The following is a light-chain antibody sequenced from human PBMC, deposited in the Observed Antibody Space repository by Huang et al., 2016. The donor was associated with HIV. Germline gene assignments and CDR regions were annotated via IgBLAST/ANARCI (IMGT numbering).Light chain of an antibody. CDR3: QQHSYWPIT. J-gene: IGKJ5*01. Sequence: DIVLTQSPATLSLSPGERATVSCRASQSVSTFLAWCPHKPGQAPRLLIFDASNRASGVPARFSGTGSGTDFTLTISSLEPSDVAVYYCQQHSYWPITFGRGTRLEI. V-gene: IGKV3-11*01. CDR1: QSVSTF. CDR2: DAS.